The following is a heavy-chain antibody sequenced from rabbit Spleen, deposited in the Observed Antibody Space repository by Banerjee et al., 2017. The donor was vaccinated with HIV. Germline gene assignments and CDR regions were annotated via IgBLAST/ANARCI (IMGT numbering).Heavy chain of an antibody. V-gene: IGHV1S8*01. D-gene: IGHD4-2*01. Sequence: YASWVNGRFTISSDNAQNTVDLQMNSLTAADTATYFCARRYADYGHYDLWGPGTLVTVS. J-gene: IGHJ6*01. CDR3: ARRYADYGHYDL.